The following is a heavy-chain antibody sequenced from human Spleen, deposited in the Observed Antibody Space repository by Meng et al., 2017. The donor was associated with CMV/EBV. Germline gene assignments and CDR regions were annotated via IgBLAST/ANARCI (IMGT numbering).Heavy chain of an antibody. Sequence: LRLSCTVSGGSISSGDYYWSWIRQPPGKGLEWIGYIYYTGSTYYNPSLKSRTTISVDTSKNQFSLKLSSVTAADTAVYYCASLGDWLNWFDPWGQGTLVTVSS. CDR2: IYYTGST. D-gene: IGHD3-9*01. V-gene: IGHV4-30-4*08. J-gene: IGHJ5*02. CDR1: GGSISSGDYY. CDR3: ASLGDWLNWFDP.